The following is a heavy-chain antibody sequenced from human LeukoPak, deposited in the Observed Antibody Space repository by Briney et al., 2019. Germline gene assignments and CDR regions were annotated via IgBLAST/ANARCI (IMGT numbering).Heavy chain of an antibody. Sequence: SSETLSLTCTVSGGSISSSSYYWGWIRQPPGKGLEWIGSIYYSGSTYYNPSLKSRVTISVDTSKNQFSLKLSSVTAADTAVYYCARGRDHVLRYFGPGTYYFDYWGQGTLVTVSS. D-gene: IGHD3-9*01. J-gene: IGHJ4*02. CDR3: ARGRDHVLRYFGPGTYYFDY. CDR2: IYYSGST. V-gene: IGHV4-39*01. CDR1: GGSISSSSYY.